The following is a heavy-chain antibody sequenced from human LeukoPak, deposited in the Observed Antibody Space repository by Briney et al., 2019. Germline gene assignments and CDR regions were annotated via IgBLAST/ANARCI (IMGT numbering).Heavy chain of an antibody. Sequence: SETLSLTGTVSGGSISSSSYYWRSIRQPPGKVLGCIGSICSSGCTYYNPSLKSRVTISVDTSKNQFSLKLSSVTAADTAVYYCARQVTSCSSTSCYHFDYWGQGTLVTVSS. CDR1: GGSISSSSYY. CDR3: ARQVTSCSSTSCYHFDY. CDR2: ICSSGCT. V-gene: IGHV4-39*01. D-gene: IGHD2-2*01. J-gene: IGHJ4*02.